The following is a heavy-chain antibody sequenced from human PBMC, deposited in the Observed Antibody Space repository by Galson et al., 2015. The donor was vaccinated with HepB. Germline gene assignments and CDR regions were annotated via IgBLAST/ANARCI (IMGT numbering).Heavy chain of an antibody. CDR3: ARRDISGKPKGVFDI. Sequence: SVKVSCKPSGYTFTSYYMHWVRQAPGQGLEWMGIINPSGGSTGYAQKFQGRVTMTRDTSTSTVYMELSRLRSEDTAVYYCARRDISGKPKGVFDIWGKGTMVTVSS. D-gene: IGHD1-26*01. J-gene: IGHJ3*02. CDR2: INPSGGST. CDR1: GYTFTSYY. V-gene: IGHV1-46*01.